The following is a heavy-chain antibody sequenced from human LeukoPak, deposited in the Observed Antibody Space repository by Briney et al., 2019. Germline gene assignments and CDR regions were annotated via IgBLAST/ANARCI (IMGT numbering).Heavy chain of an antibody. CDR3: ARERRGGDCYSRSCYGMDV. D-gene: IGHD2-21*02. CDR2: VSYHGDDY. J-gene: IGHJ6*02. CDR1: GFTFSSFA. Sequence: PGGSLRLSCAASGFTFSSFAMHWVRQAPGKGLEWLAVVSYHGDDYYYADSVKGRFTISRDNSKNTLYLQMNSLRAEDTAVYYCARERRGGDCYSRSCYGMDVWGQGTTVTVSS. V-gene: IGHV3-30-3*01.